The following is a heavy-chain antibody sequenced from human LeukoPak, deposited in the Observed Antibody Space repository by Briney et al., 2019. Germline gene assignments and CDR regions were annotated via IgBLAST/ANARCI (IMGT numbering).Heavy chain of an antibody. D-gene: IGHD3-10*01. Sequence: SETLSLTCTVSGDSIGGSSYYWGWIRQAPGKGLEWIGSIYYSGSTYYNPSLRSRVTISLDTSKNQFSLKLNSVTAADTAVYYCARSSWFGEFFDYWGQGTLVTVSS. V-gene: IGHV4-39*07. J-gene: IGHJ4*02. CDR2: IYYSGST. CDR3: ARSSWFGEFFDY. CDR1: GDSIGGSSYY.